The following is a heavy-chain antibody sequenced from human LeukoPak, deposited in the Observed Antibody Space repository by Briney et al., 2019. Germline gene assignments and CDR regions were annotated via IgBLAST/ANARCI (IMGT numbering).Heavy chain of an antibody. CDR3: AREGVMIVVGSSAFDI. Sequence: GASVKVSCKASGYTFTSYAMNWVRQAPGQGLEWMGWINTNTGNPTYAQGFTGRFVFSLDTSVSTAYLQISSLKAEDTAVYYCAREGVMIVVGSSAFDIWGQGTMVTISS. CDR1: GYTFTSYA. D-gene: IGHD3-22*01. V-gene: IGHV7-4-1*02. CDR2: INTNTGNP. J-gene: IGHJ3*02.